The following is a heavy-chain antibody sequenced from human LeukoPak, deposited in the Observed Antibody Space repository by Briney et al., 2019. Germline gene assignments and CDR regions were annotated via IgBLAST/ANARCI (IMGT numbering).Heavy chain of an antibody. J-gene: IGHJ6*02. V-gene: IGHV3-23*01. CDR3: ARDAVGSGYDFMDV. D-gene: IGHD5-12*01. CDR2: ISGSGGST. CDR1: GFTFSSYA. Sequence: GGSLRLSCAASGFTFSSYAMSWVRQAPGKRLEWVSAISGSGGSTYYADSVKGRFTISRDNSKNTLYLQMNSLRAEDTAVYYCARDAVGSGYDFMDVWGQGTTVTVSS.